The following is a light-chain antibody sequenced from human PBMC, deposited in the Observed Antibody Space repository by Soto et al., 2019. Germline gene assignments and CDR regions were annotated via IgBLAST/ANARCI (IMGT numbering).Light chain of an antibody. CDR3: SSYTSISTYV. Sequence: QSALTQPASVSGSPGQSVTISCTGTSSDVGGYNYVSWYQHHPGKAPKLMIYEVSNRPSGVSNRFSGSKSGNTASLTISGPQAEDEADYYCSSYTSISTYVFGTGTKLTVL. CDR2: EVS. CDR1: SSDVGGYNY. J-gene: IGLJ1*01. V-gene: IGLV2-14*01.